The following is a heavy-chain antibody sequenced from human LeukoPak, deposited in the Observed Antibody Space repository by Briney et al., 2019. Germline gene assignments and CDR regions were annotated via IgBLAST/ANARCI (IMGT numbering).Heavy chain of an antibody. Sequence: PSETLSLTCTVSGGSISSYYWSWIRQPPGKGLEWIGYIYYSGSTNYNPSLKSRVTISVDTSKNQFSLELSSVTAADTAVYYCASSHQLLSVYGWFDPWGQGTLVTVSS. V-gene: IGHV4-59*01. J-gene: IGHJ5*02. CDR2: IYYSGST. CDR3: ASSHQLLSVYGWFDP. CDR1: GGSISSYY. D-gene: IGHD2-2*01.